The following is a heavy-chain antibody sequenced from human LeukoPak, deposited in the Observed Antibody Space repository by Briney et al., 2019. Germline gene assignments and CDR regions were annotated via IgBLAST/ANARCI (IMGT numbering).Heavy chain of an antibody. CDR3: ARIYGAFDI. CDR1: GGSVTNNNW. Sequence: SETLSLTCAVSGGSVTNNNWWSWIRQPPGKGLEWIGEIYHSGDTNYNPSLKSRLTMSLDKAKNQFSLTLTSVTAADTAVYYRARIYGAFDIWGQGTRVTVSS. J-gene: IGHJ3*02. D-gene: IGHD3-10*01. CDR2: IYHSGDT. V-gene: IGHV4-4*02.